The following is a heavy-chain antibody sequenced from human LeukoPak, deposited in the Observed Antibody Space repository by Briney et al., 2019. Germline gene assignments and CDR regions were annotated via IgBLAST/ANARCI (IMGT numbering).Heavy chain of an antibody. J-gene: IGHJ4*02. CDR1: SGSITNYY. CDR2: IYYSGNT. CDR3: ARGALLWFGDRMEYYFDY. Sequence: SETLSLTCTVSSGSITNYYWSWIRQPPGKGLEWIGFIYYSGNTNYNPSLKSRVTISVDTSKNQFSLKLSSMTAADTAVYYCARGALLWFGDRMEYYFDYWGQGTLVTVSS. D-gene: IGHD3-10*01. V-gene: IGHV4-59*01.